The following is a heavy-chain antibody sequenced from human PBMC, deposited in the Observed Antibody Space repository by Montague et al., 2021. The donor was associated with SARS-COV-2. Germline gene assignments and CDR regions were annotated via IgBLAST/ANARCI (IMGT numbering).Heavy chain of an antibody. CDR1: GGSISSDSYY. D-gene: IGHD5-12*01. J-gene: IGHJ4*02. V-gene: IGHV4-61*02. CDR3: ARAVIYGGYAFAYFDF. CDR2: VYTTGST. Sequence: SQTQSLTYTVSGGSISSDSYYWSWIRQPAGKGLEWIGRVYTTGSTNYNPSLKSRVTISGDTSRNQFSLRLTSVTAADTAMYYCARAVIYGGYAFAYFDFWGQGVLVTVSS.